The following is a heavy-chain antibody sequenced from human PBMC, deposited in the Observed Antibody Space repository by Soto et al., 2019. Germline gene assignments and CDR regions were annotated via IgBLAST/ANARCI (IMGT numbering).Heavy chain of an antibody. V-gene: IGHV4-61*01. CDR2: IYYSGST. Sequence: TSETLSLTCTVSGGSVSSGSYYWSWIRQPPGKGLEWIGYIYYSGSTNYNPSLKSRVTISVDTSKNQFSLKLSSVTAADTAVYYCAREPRQQLVRGYFDYWGQGTLVTVSS. CDR3: AREPRQQLVRGYFDY. CDR1: GGSVSSGSYY. D-gene: IGHD6-13*01. J-gene: IGHJ4*02.